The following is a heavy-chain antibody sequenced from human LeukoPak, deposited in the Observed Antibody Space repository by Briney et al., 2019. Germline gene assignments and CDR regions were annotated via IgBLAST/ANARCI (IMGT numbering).Heavy chain of an antibody. V-gene: IGHV3-30*01. CDR3: ARDYHCSGGRCYDDAFDI. CDR2: ISHDDRNK. D-gene: IGHD2-15*01. CDR1: GFTFSTYA. Sequence: GRSLRLSCAASGFTFSTYAIHWVRQAPGKGLDCVALISHDDRNKYYADSVKGRFTISRDSSKNTLYLQMNSLRAEDTAVYYCARDYHCSGGRCYDDAFDIWGQGTMVTVSS. J-gene: IGHJ3*02.